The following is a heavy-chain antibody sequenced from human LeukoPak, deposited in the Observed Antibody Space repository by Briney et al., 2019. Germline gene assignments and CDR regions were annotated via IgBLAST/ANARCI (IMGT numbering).Heavy chain of an antibody. CDR1: GGSISSSSYY. J-gene: IGHJ4*02. V-gene: IGHV4-39*07. CDR3: ARTTVTTFPFDY. D-gene: IGHD4-17*01. Sequence: SETLSLTCIVSGGSISSSSYYWGWIRQPPGKGLEWIGSIYYSGSTYYNPSLKSRVTISVDTSKNQFSLKLSSVTAADTAVYYCARTTVTTFPFDYWGQGTLVTVSS. CDR2: IYYSGST.